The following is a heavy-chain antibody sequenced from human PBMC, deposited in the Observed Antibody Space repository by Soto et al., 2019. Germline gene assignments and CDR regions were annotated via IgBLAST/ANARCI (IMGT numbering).Heavy chain of an antibody. D-gene: IGHD6-19*01. J-gene: IGHJ4*02. V-gene: IGHV3-9*01. CDR3: AKDMTGYSSGNFDY. CDR1: GFTFDDYA. Sequence: PGGSLRLSCAASGFTFDDYAMHWVRQAPGKGLEWVSGISWNSGSIGYADSVKGRFTISRDNAKNSLYLQMNSLRAEDTALYYCAKDMTGYSSGNFDYWGQGTLVTVSS. CDR2: ISWNSGSI.